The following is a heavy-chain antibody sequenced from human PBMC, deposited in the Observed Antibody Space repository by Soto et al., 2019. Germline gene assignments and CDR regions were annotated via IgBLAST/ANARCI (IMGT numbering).Heavy chain of an antibody. Sequence: QVQLVQSGAEVKKPGSSVKVSCKASGGTFSRYTISWVRQAPGQGLEWMGRIIPILGIANYAQKFQGRVTITADKSTSTAYMELSSLRSEDTAVYYCARTEYSSGWYVNYYGMDVWGQGTTVTVSS. CDR2: IIPILGIA. CDR3: ARTEYSSGWYVNYYGMDV. CDR1: GGTFSRYT. D-gene: IGHD6-19*01. V-gene: IGHV1-69*02. J-gene: IGHJ6*02.